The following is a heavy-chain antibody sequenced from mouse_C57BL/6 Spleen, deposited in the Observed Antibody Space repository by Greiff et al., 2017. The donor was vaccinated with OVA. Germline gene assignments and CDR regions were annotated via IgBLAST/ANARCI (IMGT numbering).Heavy chain of an antibody. D-gene: IGHD2-2*01. CDR2: ISYDGSN. CDR1: GYSITSGYY. V-gene: IGHV3-6*01. Sequence: EVKLVESGPGLVKPSQSLSLTCSVTGYSITSGYYWNWIRQFPGNKLEWMGYISYDGSNNYNPSLKNRISITRDTSKNQFFLKLNSVTTEDTATYYCAREDYGYDEEFLYFDYWGQGTTLTVSS. CDR3: AREDYGYDEEFLYFDY. J-gene: IGHJ2*01.